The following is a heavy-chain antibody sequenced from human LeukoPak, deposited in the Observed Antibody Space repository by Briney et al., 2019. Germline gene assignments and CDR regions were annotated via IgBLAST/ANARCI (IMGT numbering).Heavy chain of an antibody. CDR3: AVSAPGIGHAFDI. CDR2: ISYDGSNK. CDR1: GFTFSSYG. Sequence: GGSLRLSCAASGFTFSSYGMHWVRQAPGKGLEWVAVISYDGSNKYYADSVKGRFTISRDNSKNTLYLQMNSLRAEDTAVYYCAVSAPGIGHAFDIWGQGTMVTVSS. J-gene: IGHJ3*02. V-gene: IGHV3-30*03. D-gene: IGHD6-13*01.